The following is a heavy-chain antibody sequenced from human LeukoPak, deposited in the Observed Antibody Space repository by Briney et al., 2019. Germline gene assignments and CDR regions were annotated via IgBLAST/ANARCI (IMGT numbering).Heavy chain of an antibody. CDR2: ISDSGGST. J-gene: IGHJ4*02. CDR3: ARDLVTSIGSCYPY. Sequence: PGGSLRLSCAASGFTFSNYAMRWVREAPGKGLVWVSTISDSGGSTYYADSVKGRFTISRDNSKNTLYLQTNSLSAEDTAVYYCARDLVTSIGSCYPYWGQGTLVTVSS. D-gene: IGHD2-15*01. V-gene: IGHV3-23*01. CDR1: GFTFSNYA.